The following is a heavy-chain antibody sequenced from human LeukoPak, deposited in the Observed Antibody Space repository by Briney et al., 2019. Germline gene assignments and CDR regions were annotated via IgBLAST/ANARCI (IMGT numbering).Heavy chain of an antibody. V-gene: IGHV3-49*03. CDR1: GFTFGDYA. CDR2: IRSKAYGGTT. D-gene: IGHD2-2*01. J-gene: IGHJ4*02. Sequence: GGSLRLSCTASGFTFGDYAMSWFRQAPGKGLEWVGFIRSKAYGGTTEYAASVKGRFTISRDDSKSIAYLQMNSLKTEDTAVYYCTRRDCSSTSCYPGFDYWGQGTLVTVSS. CDR3: TRRDCSSTSCYPGFDY.